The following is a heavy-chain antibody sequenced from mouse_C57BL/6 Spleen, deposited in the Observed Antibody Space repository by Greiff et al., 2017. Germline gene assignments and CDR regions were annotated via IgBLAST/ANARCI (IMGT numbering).Heavy chain of an antibody. J-gene: IGHJ1*03. Sequence: QVQLQQSGAELVKPGASVKISCKASGYAFSSYWMNCVNQRPGTGLEWIGLSYPGDGDTNSNGKFKGTATLTADKSSSTAYRQRGSLTSEDSAVYFCARSHQFYYGSSYDWDLDVWGTGTTVTVSS. CDR1: GYAFSSYW. CDR2: SYPGDGDT. CDR3: ARSHQFYYGSSYDWDLDV. V-gene: IGHV1-80*01. D-gene: IGHD1-1*01.